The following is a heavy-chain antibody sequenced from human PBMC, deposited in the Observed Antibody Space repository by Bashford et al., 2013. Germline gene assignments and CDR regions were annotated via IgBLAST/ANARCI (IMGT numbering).Heavy chain of an antibody. J-gene: IGHJ5*02. CDR3: ARGIGSRDGYSDWFDP. D-gene: IGHD5-24*01. V-gene: IGHV3-21*01. CDR2: ISRHSNNI. CDR1: GFTFTTYT. Sequence: GGSLRLSCAASGFTFTTYTMNWVRQAPGKGLEWVSSISRHSNNIYYADSVKGRLTISRDNAKNSLFLQMNSLRAEDTAVYYCARGIGSRDGYSDWFDPWGQGTLVTVSS.